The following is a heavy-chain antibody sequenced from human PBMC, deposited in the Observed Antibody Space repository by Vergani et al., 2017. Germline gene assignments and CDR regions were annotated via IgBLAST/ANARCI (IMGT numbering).Heavy chain of an antibody. CDR3: AKDTNWGSWYFDL. D-gene: IGHD7-27*01. V-gene: IGHV4-61*02. J-gene: IGHJ2*01. CDR1: GGSISSGSYY. CDR2: IYTSGST. Sequence: QVQLQESGPGLVKPSQTLSLTCTVSGGSISSGSYYWSWIRQPAGKGLEWIGRIYTSGSTNYNPSLKSRVTISVDKSKNQFSLKLSSVTAADTAVYYCAKDTNWGSWYFDLWGRGTLVTVSS.